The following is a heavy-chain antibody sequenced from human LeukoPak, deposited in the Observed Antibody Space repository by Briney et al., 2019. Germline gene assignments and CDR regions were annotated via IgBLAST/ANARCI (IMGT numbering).Heavy chain of an antibody. D-gene: IGHD2-21*02. Sequence: GGSLRLFCVASGFTLRSYVMIWVGQPAGRGLDWVACICGSGDSTFYADSVKGRFSISRDNSKNTLYLQVNGLRTEDTAVYYCAKDRLLNCRGDCYIFDYWGQGTVVTVSS. CDR3: AKDRLLNCRGDCYIFDY. J-gene: IGHJ4*02. CDR1: GFTLRSYV. CDR2: ICGSGDST. V-gene: IGHV3-23*01.